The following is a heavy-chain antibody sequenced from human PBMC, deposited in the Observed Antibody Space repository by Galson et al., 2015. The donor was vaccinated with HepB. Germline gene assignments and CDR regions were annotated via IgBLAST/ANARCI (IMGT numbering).Heavy chain of an antibody. CDR2: INPHSGDT. V-gene: IGHV1-2*02. Sequence: SVKVSCKASGYTFTGHYMHWVRQAPGQGLEWMGWINPHSGDTNYAQKFQGRVTMARDTSISTVYMDLSRLTSDDTAVYYCWVGATPPDYYFDYWGQGTLVTVSS. D-gene: IGHD1-26*01. J-gene: IGHJ4*02. CDR3: WVGATPPDYYFDY. CDR1: GYTFTGHY.